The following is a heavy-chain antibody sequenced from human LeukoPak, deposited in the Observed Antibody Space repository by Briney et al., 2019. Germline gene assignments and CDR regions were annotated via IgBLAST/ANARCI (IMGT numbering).Heavy chain of an antibody. Sequence: PSETLSLTCTVSGGSISSSSYYWGWIRQPPGKGLEWIGSIYYSGSTYYNPSLKSRVTISVDTSKNQFSLKLSSVTAADTAVYYCARTRYCSSTSCYRRNNWFDPWGQGTLVTVSS. CDR3: ARTRYCSSTSCYRRNNWFDP. J-gene: IGHJ5*02. D-gene: IGHD2-2*01. V-gene: IGHV4-39*07. CDR1: GGSISSSSYY. CDR2: IYYSGST.